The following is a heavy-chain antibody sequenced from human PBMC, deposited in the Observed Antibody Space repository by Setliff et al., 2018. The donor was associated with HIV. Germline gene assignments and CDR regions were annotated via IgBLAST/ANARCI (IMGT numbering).Heavy chain of an antibody. CDR3: ARLSVVVVAASYNWFDP. V-gene: IGHV4-39*01. J-gene: IGHJ5*02. Sequence: SETLSLTCTVSGGSISSSSYYWGWIRQPPGKGLEWIGSIYYSGSTCYNPSLKSRVTISVDTSKNQFSLKLSSVTAADTAVYYCARLSVVVVAASYNWFDPWGQGTLVTVSS. CDR1: GGSISSSSYY. D-gene: IGHD2-15*01. CDR2: IYYSGST.